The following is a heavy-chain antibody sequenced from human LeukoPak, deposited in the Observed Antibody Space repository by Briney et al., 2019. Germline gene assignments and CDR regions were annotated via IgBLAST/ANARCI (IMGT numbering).Heavy chain of an antibody. D-gene: IGHD5-24*01. CDR3: AKGPPPVQLPAHFDY. Sequence: GASVKVSCKASGGTCTSYAISWVRQAPGQGLEWMGGIIPIFGTANYAQKFQGRVTITADESTSTAYMELSSLRSEDTAVYYCAKGPPPVQLPAHFDYWGQGTLVTVSS. CDR1: GGTCTSYA. CDR2: IIPIFGTA. J-gene: IGHJ4*02. V-gene: IGHV1-69*13.